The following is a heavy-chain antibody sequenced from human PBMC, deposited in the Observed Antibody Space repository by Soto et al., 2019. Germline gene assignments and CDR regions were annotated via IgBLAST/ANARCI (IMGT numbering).Heavy chain of an antibody. V-gene: IGHV4-31*03. D-gene: IGHD6-13*01. Sequence: PSETLSLTCTVSGGSISSGGYYWSWIRQHPGKGLEWIGYIYYSGSTYYNPSLKSRVTISVDTSKNQFSLKLSSVTAADTAVYYCARDQTVAAAVRWFDPWGQGTLVTVSS. CDR2: IYYSGST. CDR1: GGSISSGGYY. J-gene: IGHJ5*02. CDR3: ARDQTVAAAVRWFDP.